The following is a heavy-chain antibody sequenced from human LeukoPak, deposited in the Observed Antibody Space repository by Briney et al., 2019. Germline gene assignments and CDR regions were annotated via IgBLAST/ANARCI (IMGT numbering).Heavy chain of an antibody. Sequence: GGSLRLSCAASGFTVGSNYMSWVRQAPGKVLEWVSVIYSGGSTYYADSVKGRFTISRDNSKNTLYLQMNSLRAEDTAVYYCAREAPGAKIDYWGQGTLVTVSS. CDR2: IYSGGST. CDR1: GFTVGSNY. V-gene: IGHV3-53*01. J-gene: IGHJ4*02. CDR3: AREAPGAKIDY. D-gene: IGHD1-26*01.